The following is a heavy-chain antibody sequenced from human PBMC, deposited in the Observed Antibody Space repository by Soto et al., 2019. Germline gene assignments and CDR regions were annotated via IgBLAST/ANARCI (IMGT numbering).Heavy chain of an antibody. J-gene: IGHJ6*03. CDR3: AHAEEEQWLVYYYYYYMDV. D-gene: IGHD6-19*01. Sequence: SGPTLVKPTQTLTLTCTFSGFSLSTSGVGVGWIRQPPGKALEWLALIYWDDDKRYSPSLKSRLTITKDASKNQVVLTMTNMDPVDTATYYCAHAEEEQWLVYYYYYYMDVWGKGTTVTVSS. CDR2: IYWDDDK. CDR1: GFSLSTSGVG. V-gene: IGHV2-5*02.